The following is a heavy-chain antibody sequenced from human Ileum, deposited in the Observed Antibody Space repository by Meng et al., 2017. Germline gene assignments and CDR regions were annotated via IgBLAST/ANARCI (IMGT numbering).Heavy chain of an antibody. CDR3: ARLEGG. V-gene: IGHV1-2*02. CDR1: GGPFSSYA. Sequence: QVQLVHSGAEVKKPGSSVKVSCKAFGGPFSSYAISWVLQAPGQGLEWMGLINPNNDYTRYAQKFLGRVTVTKDTSTSTVYMEMSSLTYDDTAGYYCARLEGGWGRGTLVTVSS. D-gene: IGHD1-1*01. CDR2: INPNNDYT. J-gene: IGHJ4*02.